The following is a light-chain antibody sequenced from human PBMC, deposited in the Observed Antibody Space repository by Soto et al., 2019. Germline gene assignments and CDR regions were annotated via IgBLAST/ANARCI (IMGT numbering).Light chain of an antibody. CDR1: SSDVARYDS. CDR2: GVN. CDR3: NSYTGSSLDV. J-gene: IGLJ1*01. Sequence: QSVLAQPASVSGSPGQSITISCTGTSSDVARYDSVSWYQQHPGKAPKLIIYGVNCRPSGVSDRFSGTKSGNTASLTNSGLQAEDEADYYCNSYTGSSLDVFGIGTKVTVL. V-gene: IGLV2-14*01.